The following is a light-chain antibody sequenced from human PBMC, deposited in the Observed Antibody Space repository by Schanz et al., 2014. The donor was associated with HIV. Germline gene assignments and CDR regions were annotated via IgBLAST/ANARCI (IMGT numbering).Light chain of an antibody. V-gene: IGKV1-5*03. Sequence: DIQMTQSPSTLSASVGDRITITCRASQSISGRLAWYQQKPGEALNLLISEASTLEFGVPPRFSGSGSGTEFSLTISSLQPEDFAVYYCQQRSNWLTFGGGTKVEIK. CDR1: QSISGR. CDR3: QQRSNWLT. CDR2: EAS. J-gene: IGKJ4*01.